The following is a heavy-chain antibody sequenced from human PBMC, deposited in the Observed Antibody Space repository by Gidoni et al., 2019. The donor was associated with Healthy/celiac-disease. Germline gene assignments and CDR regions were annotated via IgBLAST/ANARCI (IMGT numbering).Heavy chain of an antibody. CDR2: SYHSGST. J-gene: IGHJ6*02. CDR3: ARVDYYGSGSYSAYYYYGMDV. D-gene: IGHD3-10*01. Sequence: QVQLQESGPGLVKPSGTLSLTCAVSGGSISSSNWWSWVRQPPGKGLEWIGESYHSGSTNYNPSLKSRVTISVDKSKNQFSLKLSSVTAADTAVYYCARVDYYGSGSYSAYYYYGMDVWGQGTTVTVSS. V-gene: IGHV4-4*02. CDR1: GGSISSSNW.